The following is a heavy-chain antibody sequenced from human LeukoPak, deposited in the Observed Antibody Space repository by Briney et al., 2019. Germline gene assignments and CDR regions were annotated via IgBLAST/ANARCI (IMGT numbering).Heavy chain of an antibody. D-gene: IGHD2-15*01. CDR2: INPSGGST. CDR3: ARELSGYYFDY. V-gene: IGHV1-46*01. Sequence: ASVKASCKASGYTFTTYYMHWVRQAPGQGLEWMGIINPSGGSTSYAQKFQGRVTMTRDTSTSTVYMELSSLRSEDTAVYYCARELSGYYFDYWGQGTLVTVSS. CDR1: GYTFTTYY. J-gene: IGHJ4*02.